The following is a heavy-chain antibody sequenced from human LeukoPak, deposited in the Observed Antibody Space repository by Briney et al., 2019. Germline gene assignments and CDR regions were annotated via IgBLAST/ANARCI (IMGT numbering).Heavy chain of an antibody. CDR1: GFTFSDYY. CDR2: ISNSGSNI. Sequence: GGSLRLSCAASGFTFSDYYMSWIRQAPGKGLEWVSYISNSGSNIQYADSVKGRFTISRDNSKNTLYLQMNSLRVEDTAVYYCAKGGTSGGFDYWGQGTLVTVSS. D-gene: IGHD3-16*01. J-gene: IGHJ4*02. CDR3: AKGGTSGGFDY. V-gene: IGHV3-11*04.